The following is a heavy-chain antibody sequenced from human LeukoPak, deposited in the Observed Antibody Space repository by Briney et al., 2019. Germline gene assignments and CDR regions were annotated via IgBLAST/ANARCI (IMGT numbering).Heavy chain of an antibody. V-gene: IGHV1-8*01. CDR2: MNPNSGNT. Sequence: ASVKVSCKASGYSFTSYDIDWVRQATGQGLEWMGWMNPNSGNTGYAEKFQGRVTMTRNTSISTAYMELSSLRSEDTAVYYCARANYGSGSYHPYYYYMDVWGQGTTVIVSS. D-gene: IGHD3-10*01. CDR3: ARANYGSGSYHPYYYYMDV. J-gene: IGHJ6*03. CDR1: GYSFTSYD.